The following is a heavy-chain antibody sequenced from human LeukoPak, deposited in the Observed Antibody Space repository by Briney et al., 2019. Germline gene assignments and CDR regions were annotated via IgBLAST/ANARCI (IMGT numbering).Heavy chain of an antibody. V-gene: IGHV3-30*04. J-gene: IGHJ4*02. CDR1: GFTFSSYA. CDR3: ARDDRYCSGGSCFARSHNFDY. CDR2: ISYDGSNK. Sequence: GGSLRLSRAASGFTFSSYAMHWVRQAPGKGLEWVAVISYDGSNKYYADSVKGRFTISRDNSKNTLYLQMNSLRAEDTAVYYCARDDRYCSGGSCFARSHNFDYWGQGTLVTVSS. D-gene: IGHD2-15*01.